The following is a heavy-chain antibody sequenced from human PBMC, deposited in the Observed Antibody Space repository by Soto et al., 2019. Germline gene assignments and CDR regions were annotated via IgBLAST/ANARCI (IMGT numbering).Heavy chain of an antibody. CDR2: ISAYNGNT. J-gene: IGHJ3*02. D-gene: IGHD6-19*01. CDR3: ASSDLGWSDAFDI. Sequence: AASVKVSCKASGYTFTCYGISWVRQAPGQGLEWMGWISAYNGNTNYAQKLQGRVTMTTDTSTSTAYMELRSLRSDDTAVYYCASSDLGWSDAFDIWGQGTMVTVSS. CDR1: GYTFTCYG. V-gene: IGHV1-18*01.